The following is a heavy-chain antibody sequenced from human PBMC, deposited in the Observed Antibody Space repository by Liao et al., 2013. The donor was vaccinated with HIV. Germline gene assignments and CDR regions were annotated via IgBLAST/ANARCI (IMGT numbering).Heavy chain of an antibody. V-gene: IGHV4-59*01. Sequence: QVQLQESGPGLVKPSETLSLTCTVSGGSISSYYWSWIRQPPGKGLEWIGYIYYSGSTNYNPSLKSRVTISVDTSKNQFSLKLSSVTAADTAVYYCARVVPTMIVGDAFDIWGQGTMVTVSS. J-gene: IGHJ3*02. D-gene: IGHD3-22*01. CDR1: GGSISSYY. CDR3: ARVVPTMIVGDAFDI. CDR2: IYYSGST.